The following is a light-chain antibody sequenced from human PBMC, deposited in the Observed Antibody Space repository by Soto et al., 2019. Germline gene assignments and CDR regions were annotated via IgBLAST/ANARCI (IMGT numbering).Light chain of an antibody. CDR1: QSISSW. CDR3: QQYNSLWT. V-gene: IGKV1-5*03. J-gene: IGKJ1*01. CDR2: KAS. Sequence: DIQMTQSPSTLSASVGDRVTNTCRASQSISSWLAWYQQKPGKAPKLLIYKASSLESGVPSRFSGSGSGTEFTLTISSLQPDDFATYYCQQYNSLWTFGQGTKWIS.